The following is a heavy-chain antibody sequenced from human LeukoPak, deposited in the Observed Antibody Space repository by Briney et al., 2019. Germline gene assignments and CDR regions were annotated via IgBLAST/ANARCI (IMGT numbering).Heavy chain of an antibody. V-gene: IGHV4-39*07. D-gene: IGHD3-22*01. CDR1: GGSISSSSYY. J-gene: IGHJ4*02. CDR2: IYYSGST. Sequence: PSETLSLTCTVSGGSISSSSYYWGWIRQPPGTGLEWIGSIYYSGSTYYNPSLKSRVTISVDTSKNQFSLKLSSVTAADTAVYYCARDDYYDSSGYYYWGQGTLVTVSS. CDR3: ARDDYYDSSGYYY.